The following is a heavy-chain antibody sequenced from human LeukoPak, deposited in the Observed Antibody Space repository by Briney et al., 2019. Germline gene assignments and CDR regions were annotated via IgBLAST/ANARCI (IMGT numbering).Heavy chain of an antibody. CDR1: GFTFSNYW. J-gene: IGHJ3*02. V-gene: IGHV3-74*01. Sequence: GGSLRLSCAASGFTFSNYWMHWVRQAPGKGLVWVSRIKTDGSSTNYADSVKGRFTISRDNAKNTLYPQMNSLRAEDTAVYYCARVDSSGYSRTFDIWGQGTMVTVSS. CDR3: ARVDSSGYSRTFDI. D-gene: IGHD3-22*01. CDR2: IKTDGSST.